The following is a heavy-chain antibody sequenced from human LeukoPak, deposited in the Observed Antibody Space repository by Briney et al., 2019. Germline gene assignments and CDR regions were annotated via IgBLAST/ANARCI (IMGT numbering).Heavy chain of an antibody. Sequence: GGSLRLSCAASGFTFSSYSMNWVRQAPGKGLEWVSSISSSSSYIYYADSVKGRFTISRDNAENSLYLQMNSLRAEDTAVYYCARVNPPDPQELIYYFDYWGQGTLVTVSS. CDR3: ARVNPPDPQELIYYFDY. CDR2: ISSSSSYI. D-gene: IGHD1-1*01. J-gene: IGHJ4*02. V-gene: IGHV3-21*01. CDR1: GFTFSSYS.